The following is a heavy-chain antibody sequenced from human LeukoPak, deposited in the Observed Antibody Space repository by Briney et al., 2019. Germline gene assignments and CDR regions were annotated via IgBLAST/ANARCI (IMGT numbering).Heavy chain of an antibody. CDR3: AKGSVVVVAATMDV. V-gene: IGHV3-23*01. CDR2: ISGSGGST. CDR1: GFTFSSYA. D-gene: IGHD2-15*01. Sequence: GGSLRLSCAASGFTFSSYAMSWVRQAPGKGLEWVSDISGSGGSTYYADSVKGRFTISRDNSKNTLYLQMNSLRAEDTAVYYCAKGSVVVVAATMDVWGQGTTVTVSS. J-gene: IGHJ6*02.